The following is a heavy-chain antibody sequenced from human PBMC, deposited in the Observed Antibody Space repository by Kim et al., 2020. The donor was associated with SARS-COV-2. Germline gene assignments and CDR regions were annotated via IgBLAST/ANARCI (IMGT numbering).Heavy chain of an antibody. CDR1: GGSVSSAAYY. CDR2: IYYSGST. CDR3: ARSKTSSSYYDVLTGYDFDT. V-gene: IGHV4-31*03. D-gene: IGHD3-9*01. J-gene: IGHJ4*02. Sequence: SETLSLTCTVSGGSVSSAAYYWNWIRQHPGKGLEWIGNIYYSGSTYYKPSLKSRFTVSLDMSRNQFSLKLNSVTAADTAVYYCARSKTSSSYYDVLTGYDFDTWGQGTLVTVSS.